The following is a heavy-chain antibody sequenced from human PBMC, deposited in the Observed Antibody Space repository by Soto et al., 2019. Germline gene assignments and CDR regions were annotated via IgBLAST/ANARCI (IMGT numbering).Heavy chain of an antibody. V-gene: IGHV1-18*01. J-gene: IGHJ6*02. CDR2: ISPYTGNT. Sequence: QVQLVQSGDEVKKPGASVKVSCKASGYIFVNYGIAWVRQAPGQGLEWMGWISPYTGNTHSATKVQGRLTMTTDTSTSTDYMDLGSLTSDATAVYYCVMVDNYVTPTPQDVWGQGTTVTVSS. D-gene: IGHD3-16*01. CDR3: VMVDNYVTPTPQDV. CDR1: GYIFVNYG.